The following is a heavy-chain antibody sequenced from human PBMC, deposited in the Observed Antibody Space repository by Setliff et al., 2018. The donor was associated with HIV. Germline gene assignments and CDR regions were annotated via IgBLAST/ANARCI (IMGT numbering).Heavy chain of an antibody. CDR2: IYHSGGT. CDR3: TTDRPYYYDTSEYRKPQDY. V-gene: IGHV4-31*03. D-gene: IGHD3-22*01. Sequence: SETLSLTCSVSGRSITTGGSYWNWIRQHPGKGLEWIGYIYHSGGTYYTPSLQSRVTMSLDTSKNQFSLKLSSVTTEDTAVYYCTTDRPYYYDTSEYRKPQDYWGQGTLVTVSS. J-gene: IGHJ4*02. CDR1: GRSITTGGSY.